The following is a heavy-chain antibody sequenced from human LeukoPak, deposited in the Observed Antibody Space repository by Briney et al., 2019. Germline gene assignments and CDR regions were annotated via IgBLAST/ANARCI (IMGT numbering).Heavy chain of an antibody. D-gene: IGHD3-3*01. CDR3: ARLSAAVHLGAFDL. CDR1: GVSISPYY. CDR2: IHTSRSN. V-gene: IGHV4-4*09. J-gene: IGHJ3*01. Sequence: SETLSLTRAVSGVSISPYYWAWLRQPPGKGLEWIGYIHTSRSNNQYPSLKSRVTITVDKSKNHFSLRLTSVTAADTAVYYCARLSAAVHLGAFDLWGQGTMVTVSS.